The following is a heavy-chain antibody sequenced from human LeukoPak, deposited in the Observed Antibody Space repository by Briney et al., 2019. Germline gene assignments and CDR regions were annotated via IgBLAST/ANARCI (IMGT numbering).Heavy chain of an antibody. V-gene: IGHV3-NL1*01. CDR2: IYSGGST. CDR3: AKDAGDY. Sequence: GGSLRLSCAASGFTFSSYGMHWVRQAPGKGLEWVSVIYSGGSTYYADSVKGRFTISRDNAKNSLYLQMNSLRAEDTALYYCAKDAGDYWGQGTLVTVSS. CDR1: GFTFSSYG. J-gene: IGHJ4*02.